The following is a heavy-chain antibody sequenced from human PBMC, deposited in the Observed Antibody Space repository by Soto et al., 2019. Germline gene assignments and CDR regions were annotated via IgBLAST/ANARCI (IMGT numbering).Heavy chain of an antibody. V-gene: IGHV1-2*02. CDR1: EYSFTGHY. CDR3: ARDYDKSGYDYFDP. CDR2: IDPKSGDT. Sequence: ASVKVSCKASEYSFTGHYLHWVRQAPGQGLEWMGWIDPKSGDTKYAPKFQDRVTMTRDTSISRAYMDLSSLRYDDTAVYYCARDYDKSGYDYFDPWGRG. D-gene: IGHD3-22*01. J-gene: IGHJ5*02.